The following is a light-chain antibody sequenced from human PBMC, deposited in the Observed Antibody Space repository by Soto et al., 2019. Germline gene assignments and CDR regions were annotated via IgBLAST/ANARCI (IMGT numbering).Light chain of an antibody. CDR3: SSYTSSSTLLYV. J-gene: IGLJ1*01. Sequence: QSVLAQPASVSGSPGQSITISCTGTSSEVGGYNYVSWYQQHPGKAPKLMNYDVSNRPSGVSNRFSGSKSGNTASLPISGLQAENEADYYCSSYTSSSTLLYVFGTGTKVTVL. V-gene: IGLV2-14*01. CDR2: DVS. CDR1: SSEVGGYNY.